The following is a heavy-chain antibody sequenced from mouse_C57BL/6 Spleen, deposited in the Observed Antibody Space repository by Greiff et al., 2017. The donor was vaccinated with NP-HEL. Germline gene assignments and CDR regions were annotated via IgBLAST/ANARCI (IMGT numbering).Heavy chain of an antibody. Sequence: QVQLQQPGAELVRPGTSVKLSCKASGYTFTSYWMHWVKQRPGQGLEWIGVIDPSDSYTNYNQKFKGKATLTVDTSSSTAYMQLSSLTSEDSAVYYCARDYDYEFADWGQGTLVTVSA. D-gene: IGHD2-4*01. CDR3: ARDYDYEFAD. J-gene: IGHJ3*01. CDR2: IDPSDSYT. V-gene: IGHV1-59*01. CDR1: GYTFTSYW.